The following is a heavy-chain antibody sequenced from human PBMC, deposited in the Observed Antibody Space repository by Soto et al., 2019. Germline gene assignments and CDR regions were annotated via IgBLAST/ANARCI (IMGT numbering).Heavy chain of an antibody. D-gene: IGHD2-8*02. Sequence: GGSLRLSCAASGFCFSIYSMNWVRQAPGKGLEWLSYIITTGGSMFYADSVRGRFTVSRDNGKNSVYLQMNSLRDEDTAVYYCARDTGYAFDIWGQGTRVTVSS. J-gene: IGHJ3*02. CDR1: GFCFSIYS. V-gene: IGHV3-48*02. CDR2: IITTGGSM. CDR3: ARDTGYAFDI.